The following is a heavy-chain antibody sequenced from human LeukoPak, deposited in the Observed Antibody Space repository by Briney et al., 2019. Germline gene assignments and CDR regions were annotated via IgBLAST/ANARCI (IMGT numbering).Heavy chain of an antibody. J-gene: IGHJ6*02. CDR1: GFTFSSYA. D-gene: IGHD6-13*01. CDR3: ARGSFSSLPGPHHGMDV. CDR2: ISYDGSNK. V-gene: IGHV3-30-3*01. Sequence: GGSLRLSCAASGFTFSSYAMHWVRQAPGKGLEWVAVISYDGSNKYYADSVKGRFTVSRDNSKNTVYLQMNSLRDEDTAVYYCARGSFSSLPGPHHGMDVWGQGTTATVSS.